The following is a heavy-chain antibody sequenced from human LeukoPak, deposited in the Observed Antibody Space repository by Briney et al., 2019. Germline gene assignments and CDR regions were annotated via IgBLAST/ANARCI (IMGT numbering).Heavy chain of an antibody. CDR3: AKVSDILTGYYEA. CDR2: ISGSGGRA. Sequence: GGSLRLSCAASGFSFSSYAMNWVRQAPGKGLEWVSIISGSGGRAYYADSAKGRFTISRDTSKNTLYLQMNSLRAEDTAVYYCAKVSDILTGYYEAWGQGTLVTVSS. V-gene: IGHV3-23*01. J-gene: IGHJ5*02. CDR1: GFSFSSYA. D-gene: IGHD3-9*01.